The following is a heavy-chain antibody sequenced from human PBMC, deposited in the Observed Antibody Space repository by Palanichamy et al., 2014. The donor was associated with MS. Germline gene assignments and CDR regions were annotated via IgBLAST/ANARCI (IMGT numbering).Heavy chain of an antibody. V-gene: IGHV3-72*01. J-gene: IGHJ3*02. CDR2: TRNKAKSYST. D-gene: IGHD1-26*01. Sequence: EVQLVESGGGLVQPGGSLRLACAASGFTISDQFMDWVRQAPGKGLEWVGRTRNKAKSYSTEYAASVKGGFSISRDDSKNSLYLQMNSLKTEDTAVYYCTRGSGSYDKTAFDIWGQGTMVTVSS. CDR1: GFTISDQF. CDR3: TRGSGSYDKTAFDI.